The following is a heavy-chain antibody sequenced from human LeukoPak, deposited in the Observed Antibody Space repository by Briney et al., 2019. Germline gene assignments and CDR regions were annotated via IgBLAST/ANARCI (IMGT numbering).Heavy chain of an antibody. Sequence: GGSLRLSCAASGFTFSSYAMSWVRQAPGKGLEWVSAISGSGATTYYADSVKGRFTISRDNSKNTLYLQMNSLRAEDTAVYYCARDRRLSVAVAGNWGQGTLVTVSS. CDR3: ARDRRLSVAVAGN. V-gene: IGHV3-23*01. D-gene: IGHD6-19*01. CDR1: GFTFSSYA. J-gene: IGHJ4*02. CDR2: ISGSGATT.